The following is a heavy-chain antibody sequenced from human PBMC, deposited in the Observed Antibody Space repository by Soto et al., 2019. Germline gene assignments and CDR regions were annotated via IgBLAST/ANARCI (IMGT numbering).Heavy chain of an antibody. CDR3: ARVQRHYGDYVPDYYYGMDV. Sequence: ASVKVSCKASGYTFTGYYMHWVRQAPGQGLEWMGWINPNSGGTNYAQKFQGWVTMTRDTSISTAYMELSRLRSDDTAVYYCARVQRHYGDYVPDYYYGMDVWGQGTTVTSP. CDR2: INPNSGGT. J-gene: IGHJ6*02. CDR1: GYTFTGYY. D-gene: IGHD4-17*01. V-gene: IGHV1-2*04.